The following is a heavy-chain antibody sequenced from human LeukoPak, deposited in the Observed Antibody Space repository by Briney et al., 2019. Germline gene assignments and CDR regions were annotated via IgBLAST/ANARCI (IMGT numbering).Heavy chain of an antibody. CDR2: IYTSGST. CDR1: GGSISSYY. Sequence: SETLSLTCTVSGGSISSYYWSWIRQPAGKGLEWIERIYTSGSTNYNPSLKSRVTMSVHTSKNQFSLKLSSVTAADTAVYYCAKFGGMCDSMVVAATRRFDYWGQGTLVTVSS. D-gene: IGHD2-15*01. CDR3: AKFGGMCDSMVVAATRRFDY. V-gene: IGHV4-4*07. J-gene: IGHJ4*02.